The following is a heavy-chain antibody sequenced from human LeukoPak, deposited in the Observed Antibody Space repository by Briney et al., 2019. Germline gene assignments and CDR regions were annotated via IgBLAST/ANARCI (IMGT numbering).Heavy chain of an antibody. D-gene: IGHD1-1*01. V-gene: IGHV3-7*01. CDR3: ARKEGYNWNVYAFDI. J-gene: IGHJ3*02. Sequence: PGGSLRLSCAASGFTFTNYWMSWVRQAPGKGLELVANIKQDRSEKYYVDSVKGRFTISRDNAKNSLYLQMNSLRAEDTAVYYCARKEGYNWNVYAFDIWGQGTMVTVSS. CDR2: IKQDRSEK. CDR1: GFTFTNYW.